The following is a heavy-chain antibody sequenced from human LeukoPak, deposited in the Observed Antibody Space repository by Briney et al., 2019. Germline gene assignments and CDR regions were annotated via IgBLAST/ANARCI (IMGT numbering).Heavy chain of an antibody. CDR2: INHSGST. V-gene: IGHV4-34*01. CDR3: ARGNYDYVWGSYRSGRWFDP. Sequence: PSETLSLTCAGYGGSFSGYYWSWIRQPPGKGLEWIGEINHSGSTNYNPSLKSRVTISVDTSKNQFSLKLSSVTAADTAVYYCARGNYDYVWGSYRSGRWFDPWGQGTLVTVSS. D-gene: IGHD3-16*02. CDR1: GGSFSGYY. J-gene: IGHJ5*02.